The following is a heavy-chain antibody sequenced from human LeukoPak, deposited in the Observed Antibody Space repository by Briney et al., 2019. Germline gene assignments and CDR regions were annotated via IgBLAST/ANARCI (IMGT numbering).Heavy chain of an antibody. D-gene: IGHD4-23*01. V-gene: IGHV3-48*03. Sequence: GGSLRLSCAASGFTFNSYEMNWVRQAPGKGLEWVSYITNSGSTKYYADSVKGRSTISRDNAKNSLYLQMNSLRAEDTAVYYCVRDDGGNSWDYWGQGALVTVSS. CDR2: ITNSGSTK. CDR1: GFTFNSYE. CDR3: VRDDGGNSWDY. J-gene: IGHJ4*02.